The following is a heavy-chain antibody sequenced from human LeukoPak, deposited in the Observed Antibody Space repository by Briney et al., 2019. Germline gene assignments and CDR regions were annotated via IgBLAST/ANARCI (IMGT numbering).Heavy chain of an antibody. D-gene: IGHD3-16*02. CDR2: ISRSGGSK. CDR3: AKEEFMITFGGVIVGDSFDI. V-gene: IGHV3-23*01. CDR1: GFTFNSYA. J-gene: IGHJ3*02. Sequence: GGSLRLSCAASGFTFNSYAMRWVRQAPGQGLEWVSAISRSGGSKYYADSVKGRFTISRDNSKNSLYLQMNSVTAEDTAVYYCAKEEFMITFGGVIVGDSFDIWGQGTMVTVSS.